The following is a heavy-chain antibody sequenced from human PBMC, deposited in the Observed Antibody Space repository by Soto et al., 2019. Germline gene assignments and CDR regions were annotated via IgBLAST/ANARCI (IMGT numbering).Heavy chain of an antibody. D-gene: IGHD2-2*01. CDR1: GFAFSDYG. V-gene: IGHV3-30*03. CDR2: ISYDGTNK. J-gene: IGHJ4*02. Sequence: QVQLVESGGGVVQPGRSLRLSCAASGFAFSDYGMHWVRQAPGKGLEWVAVISYDGTNKYYAVSVKGRCTISRDNTKNTVFLPTDSLRPDDTSLYDCAAWTGRSTTAFFSGPFDFWGQGTLVTVSS. CDR3: AAWTGRSTTAFFSGPFDF.